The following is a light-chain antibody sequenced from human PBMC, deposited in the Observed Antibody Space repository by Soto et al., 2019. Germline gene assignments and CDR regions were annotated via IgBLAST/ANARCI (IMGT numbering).Light chain of an antibody. J-gene: IGKJ1*01. CDR2: DAS. CDR1: QTISSW. Sequence: DIQMTQSPSTLSGSVGDRVTITCRASQTISSWLAWYQQKPGKAPKLLMYDASTLESGAPARFSGSGSGTEFTLAISSLQPDDFATYYCQQYNSYPWTFGQGTKVDIK. V-gene: IGKV1-5*01. CDR3: QQYNSYPWT.